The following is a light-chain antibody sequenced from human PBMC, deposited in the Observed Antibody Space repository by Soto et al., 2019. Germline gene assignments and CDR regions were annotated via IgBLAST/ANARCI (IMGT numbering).Light chain of an antibody. CDR1: QTALFSSNNTNY. Sequence: DIVMTQSPDSLAVSLGERATINCRSSQTALFSSNNTNYLAWYLQKPGHPPKSLLYWASTRKSAGPDRISSSGSRTDYPRTVSSLHAEDVAVYNCQPYYETPPVTGGGGTKVEIK. J-gene: IGKJ4*02. V-gene: IGKV4-1*01. CDR3: QPYYETPPVT. CDR2: WAS.